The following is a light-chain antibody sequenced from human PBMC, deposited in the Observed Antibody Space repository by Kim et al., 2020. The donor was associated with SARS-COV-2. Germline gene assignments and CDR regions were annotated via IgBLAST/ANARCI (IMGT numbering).Light chain of an antibody. CDR1: NIGSKS. CDR3: QVWDSSSDHVV. CDR2: YDS. V-gene: IGLV3-21*04. J-gene: IGLJ3*02. Sequence: APGKTAGITCGGENIGSKSVHWYQPKPGQAPVLVIYYDSERPSGIPERFSGSNSGNTATLTISRVEAGDEAVYYCQVWDSSSDHVVFGGGTKLTV.